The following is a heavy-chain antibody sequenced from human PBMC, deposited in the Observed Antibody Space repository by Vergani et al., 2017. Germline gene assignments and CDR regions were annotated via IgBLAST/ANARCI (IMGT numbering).Heavy chain of an antibody. CDR1: GYTFTGYY. V-gene: IGHV1-2*02. J-gene: IGHJ6*03. D-gene: IGHD3-3*01. CDR3: ARDLVPGGTIFGVVPYYMDV. Sequence: QVQLVQSGAEVKKTGASVKVSCKASGYTFTGYYMHWVRQAPGQRFEWMGWINPNSGGTNYAQKFQGRVTMTRATSISTAYMELSRLRSDDTAVYYCARDLVPGGTIFGVVPYYMDVWGKGTTVTVSS. CDR2: INPNSGGT.